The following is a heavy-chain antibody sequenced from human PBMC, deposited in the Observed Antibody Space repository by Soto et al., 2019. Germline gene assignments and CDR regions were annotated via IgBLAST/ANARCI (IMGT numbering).Heavy chain of an antibody. CDR2: ISYDGSSK. Sequence: QVQLVESGGGVVQPGRSLRLSCAASGFTFSSYGMHWVRQAPGKGLEWVAVISYDGSSKYYADSLKGRFTISRDNYKHTLYLQMNSLRPEYTAVYYCARDLSYEGNPSAFAYWGQGTLVTVSS. CDR1: GFTFSSYG. V-gene: IGHV3-30*03. J-gene: IGHJ4*02. CDR3: ARDLSYEGNPSAFAY. D-gene: IGHD5-18*01.